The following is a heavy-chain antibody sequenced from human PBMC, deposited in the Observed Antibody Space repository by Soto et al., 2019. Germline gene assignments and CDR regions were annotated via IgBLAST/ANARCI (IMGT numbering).Heavy chain of an antibody. Sequence: GESLKISCKGSGYSFTSYWIGWVRQMPGKGLEWMGIIYPGDSDTRYSPSFQGQVTISADKSISTAYLQWSSLKASDTAMYYCARRELTRSGHHDALDICGQGTRVTVSS. J-gene: IGHJ3*02. D-gene: IGHD2-15*01. V-gene: IGHV5-51*01. CDR2: IYPGDSDT. CDR1: GYSFTSYW. CDR3: ARRELTRSGHHDALDI.